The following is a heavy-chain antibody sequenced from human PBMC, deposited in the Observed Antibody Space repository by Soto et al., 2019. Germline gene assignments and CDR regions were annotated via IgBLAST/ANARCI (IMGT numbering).Heavy chain of an antibody. CDR3: ARESDQPVYLVY. D-gene: IGHD2-2*01. Sequence: QVQLVQSGAEVKKPGSSVKVSCKASGGTFSSYAISWVRQAPGQGLEWMGGIIPIFGTANYAQKFQGRVTITADESMSTAYMELSSLRSEDTSVYYCARESDQPVYLVYWGQGTLVTVSS. J-gene: IGHJ4*02. CDR2: IIPIFGTA. CDR1: GGTFSSYA. V-gene: IGHV1-69*01.